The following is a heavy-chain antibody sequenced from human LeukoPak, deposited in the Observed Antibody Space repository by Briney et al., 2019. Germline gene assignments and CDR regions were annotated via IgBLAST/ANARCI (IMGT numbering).Heavy chain of an antibody. CDR1: GYTFTGYY. D-gene: IGHD2-2*01. V-gene: IGHV1-2*02. Sequence: ASVKVSCKASGYTFTGYYMHWVRQAPGQGLEWMGWINPNSGGTNYAQKFQGRVTMTRGTSISTAYMELSRLRSDDTAVYYCARGEYQLLRYYYYYMDVWGKGTTVTVSS. CDR2: INPNSGGT. CDR3: ARGEYQLLRYYYYYMDV. J-gene: IGHJ6*03.